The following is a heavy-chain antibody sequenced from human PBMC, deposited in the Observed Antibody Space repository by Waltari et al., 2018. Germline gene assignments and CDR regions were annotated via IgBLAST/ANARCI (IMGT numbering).Heavy chain of an antibody. Sequence: VQLQESGPGLVKPSQTLSLTCTVSGGSISSGSYYWSWIRQPAGKGLEWIGYIYTSGSTNYNPSLKSRVTISVDTYKNQFSLKLSSVTAADTAVYYCARSAVGPYSSGWSYYFDYWGQGTLVTVSS. V-gene: IGHV4-61*09. D-gene: IGHD6-19*01. CDR1: GGSISSGSYY. J-gene: IGHJ4*02. CDR2: IYTSGST. CDR3: ARSAVGPYSSGWSYYFDY.